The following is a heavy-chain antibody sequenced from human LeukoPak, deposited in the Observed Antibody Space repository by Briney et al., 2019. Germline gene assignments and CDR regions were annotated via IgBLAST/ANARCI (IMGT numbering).Heavy chain of an antibody. V-gene: IGHV1-18*01. CDR2: ISAYSGNT. Sequence: ASVKVSCKASGYSFSSYSISWVRQAPGQGLEWMGWISAYSGNTNYAHKLQGRVTMTTDTSTSTAYMELRSLRSDDTAVYYCARHRSRMVRGGDWFDPWGQGTLVTISS. CDR1: GYSFSSYS. CDR3: ARHRSRMVRGGDWFDP. D-gene: IGHD3-10*01. J-gene: IGHJ5*02.